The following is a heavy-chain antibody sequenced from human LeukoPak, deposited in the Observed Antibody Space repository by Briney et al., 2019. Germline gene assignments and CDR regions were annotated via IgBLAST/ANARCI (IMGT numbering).Heavy chain of an antibody. CDR2: IKQDGSEK. CDR1: GFTFSSYW. CDR3: ARESGWDTFDI. D-gene: IGHD2-15*01. V-gene: IGHV3-7*01. J-gene: IGHJ3*02. Sequence: GGSLRLSCAATGFTFSSYWMTWVRQAPGKGLEWVANIKQDGSEKYYVGSVKGRFTISRDNAKNSVYLQMNSLRAEDTAVYYCARESGWDTFDIWGQGTVVTVSS.